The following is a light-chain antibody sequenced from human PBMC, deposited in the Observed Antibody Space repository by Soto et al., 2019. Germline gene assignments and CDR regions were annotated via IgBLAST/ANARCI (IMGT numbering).Light chain of an antibody. CDR3: SSYTSSSTLEV. Sequence: QSVLTQSASVSGSPGQSITISCTRTSSDVGGYNYVSWYQQHPGKAPKLMIYDVSNRPSGVSNRFSGSKSGNTASLTISGLQAEDEADYYCSSYTSSSTLEVFGTGTKVTVL. CDR1: SSDVGGYNY. J-gene: IGLJ1*01. CDR2: DVS. V-gene: IGLV2-14*01.